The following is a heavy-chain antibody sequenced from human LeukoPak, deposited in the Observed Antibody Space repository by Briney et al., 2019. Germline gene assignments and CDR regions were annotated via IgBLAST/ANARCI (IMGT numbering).Heavy chain of an antibody. CDR2: IKGVGRET. Sequence: GGSLRLSCAASGFSFSTHWMNWVRQAPGKGLEWVAMIKGVGRETLYADSVKGRFTISRDNTKNSLYLQMNSLRAEDTAVYYCARAPYCIGGSCRFDYWGQGTLVTVSS. J-gene: IGHJ4*02. CDR3: ARAPYCIGGSCRFDY. CDR1: GFSFSTHW. D-gene: IGHD2-15*01. V-gene: IGHV3-7*03.